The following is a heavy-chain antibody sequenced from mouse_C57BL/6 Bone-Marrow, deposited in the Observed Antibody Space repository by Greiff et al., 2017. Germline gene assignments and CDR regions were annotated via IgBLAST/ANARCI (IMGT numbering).Heavy chain of an antibody. Sequence: EVQGVESGGDLVKPGGSLKLSCAASGFTFSSYGMSWVRQTPDKRLEWVATFRSGGSYTYYPDSVKGRFTISRDNAKNTLYLQMSRLKSEDTAMYYCARHDWMYYYGSSLAWCAYWGQGTLVTVSA. CDR3: ARHDWMYYYGSSLAWCAY. CDR1: GFTFSSYG. D-gene: IGHD1-1*01. CDR2: FRSGGSYT. J-gene: IGHJ3*01. V-gene: IGHV5-6*01.